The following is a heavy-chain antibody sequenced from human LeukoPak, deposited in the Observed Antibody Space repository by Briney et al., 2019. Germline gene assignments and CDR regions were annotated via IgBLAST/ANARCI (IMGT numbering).Heavy chain of an antibody. D-gene: IGHD6-13*01. CDR1: GFTFSSYW. V-gene: IGHV3-48*04. Sequence: GGSLRLSCAASGFTFSSYWMSWVRQAPGKGLEWVSYISSSGSTIYYADSVKGRFTISRDNAKNSLYLQMNSLRAEDTAVYYCARGSSSWYTYGMDVWGQGTAVTVSS. J-gene: IGHJ6*02. CDR3: ARGSSSWYTYGMDV. CDR2: ISSSGSTI.